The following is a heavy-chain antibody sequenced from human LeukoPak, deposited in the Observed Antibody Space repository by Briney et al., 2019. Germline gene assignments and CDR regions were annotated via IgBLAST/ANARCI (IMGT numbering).Heavy chain of an antibody. CDR3: ARDANTAMAYPDAFDI. V-gene: IGHV4-61*02. J-gene: IGHJ3*02. Sequence: PSQTLSLTCTASGGSISSGSYYWSWIRQPAGEGLEWIGRIYTRGSTNYNRSLKSRITISVDTSKNQFSLKLSSVTAADTAVYYCARDANTAMAYPDAFDIWGQGTMVTVSS. D-gene: IGHD5-18*01. CDR2: IYTRGST. CDR1: GGSISSGSYY.